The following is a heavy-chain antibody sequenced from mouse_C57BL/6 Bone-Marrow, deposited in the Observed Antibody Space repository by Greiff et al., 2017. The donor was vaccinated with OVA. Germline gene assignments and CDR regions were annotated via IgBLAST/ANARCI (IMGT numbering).Heavy chain of an antibody. J-gene: IGHJ4*01. D-gene: IGHD1-1*01. CDR2: IWSDGST. Sequence: VKLMESGPGLVAPSQSLSITCTVPGFSLTSYGVHWVRQPPGKGLEWLVVIWSDGSTTYNSALKSRLSISKDNSKSQVFLKMNSLQTDDTAMYYCARHYYGSSPSYAMDYWGQGTSVTVSS. V-gene: IGHV2-6-1*01. CDR3: ARHYYGSSPSYAMDY. CDR1: GFSLTSYG.